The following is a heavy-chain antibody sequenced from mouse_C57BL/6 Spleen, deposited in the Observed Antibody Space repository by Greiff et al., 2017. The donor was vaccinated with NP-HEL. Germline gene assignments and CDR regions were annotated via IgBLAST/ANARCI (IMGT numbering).Heavy chain of an antibody. V-gene: IGHV1-55*01. CDR3: ARGGVVATKVWYFDV. CDR1: GYTFTSYW. J-gene: IGHJ1*03. Sequence: QVQLQQPGAELVKPGASVKMSCKASGYTFTSYWITWVKQRPGQGLEWIGDIYPGSGGTNYNEKFKSKATLTVDTSSSTAYMQLSSLTSEDSAVYYCARGGVVATKVWYFDVWGTGTTVTVSS. CDR2: IYPGSGGT. D-gene: IGHD1-1*01.